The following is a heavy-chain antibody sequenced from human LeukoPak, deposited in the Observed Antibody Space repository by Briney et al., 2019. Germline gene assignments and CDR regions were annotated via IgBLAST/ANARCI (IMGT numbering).Heavy chain of an antibody. Sequence: GGSLRLSCAASGFTFSSYGMHWVRQAPGKGLEWVTFIRYDGNIMFYADSVKGRFTVSRDNSENTLYLQMNSLRPEDTAVYYCAKDRHGDYSFDYWGQGTLVTVSS. CDR3: AKDRHGDYSFDY. D-gene: IGHD4-17*01. V-gene: IGHV3-30*02. J-gene: IGHJ4*02. CDR1: GFTFSSYG. CDR2: IRYDGNIM.